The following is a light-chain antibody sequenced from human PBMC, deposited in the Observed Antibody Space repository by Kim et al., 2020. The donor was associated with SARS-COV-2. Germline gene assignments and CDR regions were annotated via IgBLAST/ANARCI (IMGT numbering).Light chain of an antibody. J-gene: IGKJ2*01. CDR1: QTVPRNL. Sequence: LSPGDGATLSCRASQTVPRNLLAWYQQTPGQAPRLLIYSASARATGIPDRFSGSGSGTDFTLTISRLEPEDFVIYYCHQYGTPHLTYGRGTKLEI. CDR2: SAS. CDR3: HQYGTPHLT. V-gene: IGKV3-20*01.